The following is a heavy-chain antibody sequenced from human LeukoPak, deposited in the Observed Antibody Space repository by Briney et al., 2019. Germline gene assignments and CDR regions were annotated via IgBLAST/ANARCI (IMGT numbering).Heavy chain of an antibody. V-gene: IGHV3-23*01. CDR1: GFTFSTYG. J-gene: IGHJ4*02. CDR3: AREGTYYYDNSGYPYFGY. CDR2: ISGSGDST. Sequence: GGSLRLSCAASGFTFSTYGMSWVRQAPGKGLEWVSAISGSGDSTYYADSVKGRFTISRDNSKNTLSLQMNSLRAEDTAVYYCAREGTYYYDNSGYPYFGYWGQGTLVTVSS. D-gene: IGHD3-22*01.